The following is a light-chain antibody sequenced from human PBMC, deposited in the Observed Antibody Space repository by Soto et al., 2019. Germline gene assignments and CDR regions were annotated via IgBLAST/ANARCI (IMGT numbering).Light chain of an antibody. V-gene: IGKV1-5*03. J-gene: IGKJ1*01. CDR1: QTISSW. Sequence: DIQMTQSPSTLSGSVGDRVTITCRASQTISSWLAWYQQKPGKAPKLLIYKASTLKSGVPSRFSGSGSGTEFTLTISSLQPDDFATYYCQLYISYSYAFGQGTKLELK. CDR3: QLYISYSYA. CDR2: KAS.